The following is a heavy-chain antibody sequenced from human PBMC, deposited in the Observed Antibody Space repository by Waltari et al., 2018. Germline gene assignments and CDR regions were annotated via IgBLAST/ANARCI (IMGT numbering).Heavy chain of an antibody. CDR1: GFKFSDYG. D-gene: IGHD2-15*01. CDR3: ARDPSSGASWYNFDY. V-gene: IGHV3-30*02. CDR2: IRPDTTTT. J-gene: IGHJ4*02. Sequence: QVQLVESGGDTVQPGESLSLSCAASGFKFSDYGFHWVRQAPGKGLEWVAFIRPDTTTTFYAASSQGRFSISRDNSKAILYLQMKSLRPEDTALYYCARDPSSGASWYNFDYWGQGTLVTVST.